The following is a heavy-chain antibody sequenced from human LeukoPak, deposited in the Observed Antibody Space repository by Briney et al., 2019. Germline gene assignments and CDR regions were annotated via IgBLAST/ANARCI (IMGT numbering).Heavy chain of an antibody. J-gene: IGHJ4*02. CDR2: ISSSSSYI. V-gene: IGHV3-21*01. CDR1: GFTFSSYS. D-gene: IGHD6-19*01. Sequence: GSPRLSCAASGFTFSSYSMNWVRQAPGKGLEWVSSISSSSSYIYYADSVKGRFTISRDNAKNSLYLQMNSLRAEDTAVYYCARDGWGAVAGSGSDYWGQGTLVTVSS. CDR3: ARDGWGAVAGSGSDY.